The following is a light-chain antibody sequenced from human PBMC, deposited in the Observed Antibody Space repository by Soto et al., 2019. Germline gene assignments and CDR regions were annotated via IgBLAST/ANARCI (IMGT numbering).Light chain of an antibody. V-gene: IGKV3-11*01. CDR2: DAS. CDR1: HDVSVS. CDR3: QQRASWPYT. J-gene: IGKJ2*01. Sequence: EIVLTQSPDPLSLSPGVGATLSCRASHDVSVSLVWYRQRPGQSPRPLIHDASNRATGISARFSGSGSGTDFTLTIGSLEPEESALYYCQQRASWPYTSGQGTKVEIK.